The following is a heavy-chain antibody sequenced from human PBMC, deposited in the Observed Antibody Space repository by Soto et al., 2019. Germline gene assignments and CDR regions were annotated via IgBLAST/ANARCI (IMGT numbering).Heavy chain of an antibody. CDR1: GGSISNYY. CDR2: IYYTGST. CDR3: ARDLPASSPVAGTTSDDY. J-gene: IGHJ4*02. Sequence: SETLSLTCTVSGGSISNYYWSWIRQPPGKGLEWIGYIYYTGSTNYNPSLKSRVTISLDTSKNQFSLKLSSLRSEDTAVYYCARDLPASSPVAGTTSDDYWGQGTLVTVSS. D-gene: IGHD6-19*01. V-gene: IGHV4-59*01.